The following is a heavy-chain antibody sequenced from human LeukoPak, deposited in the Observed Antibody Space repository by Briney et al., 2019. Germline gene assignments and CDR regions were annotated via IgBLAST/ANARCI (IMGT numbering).Heavy chain of an antibody. CDR2: IRSNSDGGTI. V-gene: IGHV3-15*07. J-gene: IGHJ5*02. Sequence: GGSLRLSCATSGFTFSNAWMNWVRQAPGKGLEWVGRIRSNSDGGTIDYATPVKGRFTLSRDDSETTLYLQMNSLQTEDTAVYYCATDFYDSTWGQGTLVAVSS. CDR3: ATDFYDST. CDR1: GFTFSNAW. D-gene: IGHD3-22*01.